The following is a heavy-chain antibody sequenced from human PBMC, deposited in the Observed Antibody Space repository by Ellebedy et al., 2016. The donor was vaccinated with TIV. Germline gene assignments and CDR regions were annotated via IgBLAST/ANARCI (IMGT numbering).Heavy chain of an antibody. CDR2: ISSSSSYI. Sequence: GESLKISXAASGFTFSSYSMNWVRQAPGKGLEWVSSISSSSSYIYYADSVKGRFTISRDNAKNSLYLQMNSLRAEDTAVYYCARDSRYYDILTGYSDYYYYGMDVWGQGTTVTVSS. CDR1: GFTFSSYS. D-gene: IGHD3-9*01. CDR3: ARDSRYYDILTGYSDYYYYGMDV. J-gene: IGHJ6*02. V-gene: IGHV3-21*04.